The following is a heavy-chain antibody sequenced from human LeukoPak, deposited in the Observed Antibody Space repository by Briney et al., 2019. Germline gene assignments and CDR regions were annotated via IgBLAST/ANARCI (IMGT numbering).Heavy chain of an antibody. CDR3: GRDRKSTWSFDY. Sequence: PGRSLRLSCAASGFTFSSYGMHWVRQAPGKGLERVAVISHDGNNKHYADSVKGRFTISRDNSKNTLYLQMNTLRPEDTAVYTCGRDRKSTWSFDYWGEGILVTVSS. D-gene: IGHD6-13*01. V-gene: IGHV3-30*03. J-gene: IGHJ4*02. CDR1: GFTFSSYG. CDR2: ISHDGNNK.